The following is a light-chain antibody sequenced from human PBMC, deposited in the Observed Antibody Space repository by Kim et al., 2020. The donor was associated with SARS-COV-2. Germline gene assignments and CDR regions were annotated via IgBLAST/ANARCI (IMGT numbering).Light chain of an antibody. Sequence: DIVLTQSPGTLSLSPGEGATLSCRASQSVSSNHLAWYQQKPGQAPRVLIYGTSNRPAGIPDTFSGSGSGTDFTLTISRLEPEDFAVYYCQQYGSSPLVTFGPGTKVDIK. V-gene: IGKV3-20*01. CDR3: QQYGSSPLVT. CDR2: GTS. CDR1: QSVSSNH. J-gene: IGKJ3*01.